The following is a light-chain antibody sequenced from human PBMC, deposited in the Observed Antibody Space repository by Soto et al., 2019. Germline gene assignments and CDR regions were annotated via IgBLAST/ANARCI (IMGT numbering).Light chain of an antibody. CDR2: GAS. CDR1: HSISTN. V-gene: IGKV3-15*01. Sequence: EIIMTQSPATLSVSPGEGATLSCRTSHSISTNLAWYQHKRGQSPRLLVYGASTRATGVPARFSGSGSGAEFTLSISSLQSEDFATYYCQQYGDLPLTFGGRTKVEIK. J-gene: IGKJ4*01. CDR3: QQYGDLPLT.